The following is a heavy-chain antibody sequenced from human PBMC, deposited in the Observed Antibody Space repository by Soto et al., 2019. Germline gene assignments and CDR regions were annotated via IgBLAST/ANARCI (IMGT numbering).Heavy chain of an antibody. V-gene: IGHV4-31*03. CDR3: AREAEVNYSEYGSDHYSGLDV. CDR1: GGSISSGGYY. CDR2: IYHSGCA. D-gene: IGHD4-17*01. Sequence: QVQLQESGPGLVKPSQTLSLTCTVSGGSISSGGYYWTWIRHHPGKGLEWIGYIYHSGCAYYSPSLNSRVTISVDTSKNQFSLKLTSVTAADTAVYFCAREAEVNYSEYGSDHYSGLDVWGQGTTVTVSS. J-gene: IGHJ6*02.